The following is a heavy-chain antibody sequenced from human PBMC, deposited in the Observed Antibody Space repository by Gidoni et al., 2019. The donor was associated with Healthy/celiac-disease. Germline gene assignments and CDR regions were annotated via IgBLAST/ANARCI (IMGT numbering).Heavy chain of an antibody. CDR2: IRYDGSNK. CDR3: AKDGAYVWGSYRYDAFDI. CDR1: GITFSSYG. J-gene: IGHJ3*02. D-gene: IGHD3-16*02. V-gene: IGHV3-30*02. Sequence: QVQLVESGGGVVQPGGSLRLSCAASGITFSSYGMHWVRQAPGKGLEWVAFIRYDGSNKYYADSVKGRFTISRDNSKNTLYLQMNSLRAEDTAVYYCAKDGAYVWGSYRYDAFDIWGQGTMVTVSS.